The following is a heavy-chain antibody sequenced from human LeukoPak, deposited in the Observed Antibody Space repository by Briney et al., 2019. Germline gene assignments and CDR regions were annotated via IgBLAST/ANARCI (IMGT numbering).Heavy chain of an antibody. J-gene: IGHJ4*02. CDR2: IKSDGSEK. Sequence: GGSLRLSCAASGFTFTNNRMSWVRQAPGKGLEWVANIKSDGSEKYYVDSVEGRFTISRDNARNTLSLQMDSLRGEDTAVYYCVRALGSPTADHWGQGTLVTVSS. CDR1: GFTFTNNR. V-gene: IGHV3-7*01. CDR3: VRALGSPTADH. D-gene: IGHD3-16*01.